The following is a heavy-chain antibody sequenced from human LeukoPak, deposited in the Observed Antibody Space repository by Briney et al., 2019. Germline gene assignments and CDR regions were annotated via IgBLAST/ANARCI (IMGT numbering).Heavy chain of an antibody. Sequence: PGGSLRLSCAASGFTFSSYGMSWVRQAPGKGLEWVSAISGSGGSTYYADSVKGRFTISRDNSKNTLYLQMNSLRAEDTAVYYCAKDPYYDESSGHDYWGQGTRVTVSS. D-gene: IGHD3-22*01. CDR1: GFTFSSYG. CDR3: AKDPYYDESSGHDY. V-gene: IGHV3-23*01. J-gene: IGHJ4*02. CDR2: ISGSGGST.